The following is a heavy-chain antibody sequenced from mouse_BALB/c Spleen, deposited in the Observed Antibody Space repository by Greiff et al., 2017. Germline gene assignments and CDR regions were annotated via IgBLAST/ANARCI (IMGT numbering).Heavy chain of an antibody. D-gene: IGHD2-3*01. CDR1: GDSITSGY. CDR3: ARYDGYYLYAMDY. J-gene: IGHJ4*01. CDR2: ISYSGST. Sequence: EVQRVESGPSLVKPSQTLSLTCSVTGDSITSGYWNWIRKFPGNKLEYMGYISYSGSTYYNPSLKSRISITRDTSKNQYYLQLNSVTTEDTATYYCARYDGYYLYAMDYWGQGTSVTVSS. V-gene: IGHV3-8*02.